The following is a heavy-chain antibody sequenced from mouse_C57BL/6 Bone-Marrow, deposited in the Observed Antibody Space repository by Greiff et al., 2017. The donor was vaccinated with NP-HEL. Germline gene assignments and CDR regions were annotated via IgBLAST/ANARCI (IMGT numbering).Heavy chain of an antibody. CDR3: VRQGYGSSSFDY. Sequence: DVQLVESGGGLVQPKGSLKLSCAASGFSFNTYAMNWVRQAPGKGLEWVARIRSKSNNYATYYADSVKDRFTISRDDSESMLYLQMNNLKTEDTAMYYCVRQGYGSSSFDYWGQGTTLTVSS. CDR1: GFSFNTYA. CDR2: IRSKSNNYAT. V-gene: IGHV10-1*01. J-gene: IGHJ2*01. D-gene: IGHD1-1*01.